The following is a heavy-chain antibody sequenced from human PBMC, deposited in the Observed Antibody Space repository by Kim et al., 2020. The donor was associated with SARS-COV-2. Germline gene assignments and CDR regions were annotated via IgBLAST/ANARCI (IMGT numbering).Heavy chain of an antibody. CDR2: INPYNGNT. CDR3: ARDLKASCSGGDCQGYFDY. V-gene: IGHV1-18*01. CDR1: GYSFTSYG. D-gene: IGHD2-21*02. J-gene: IGHJ4*02. Sequence: ASVKVPCKASGYSFTSYGISWVRQAPGQGLEWMAWINPYNGNTNSAQKLQGRVTMTTDRSTSTAYMELRSLRSDDTAVYYCARDLKASCSGGDCQGYFDYWGRGTLVTVSS.